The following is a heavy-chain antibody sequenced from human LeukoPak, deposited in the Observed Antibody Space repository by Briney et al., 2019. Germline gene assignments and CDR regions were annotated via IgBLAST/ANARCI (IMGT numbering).Heavy chain of an antibody. J-gene: IGHJ4*02. CDR3: AREVYPGIAAAGPGAY. D-gene: IGHD6-13*01. Sequence: ASVKVSCKASGYTFTGYYMHWVRQAPGQGLEWMGWINPNSGGTNYAQKFQGRVTMTRDTSISTAYMELSRLRSDDTAVYYCAREVYPGIAAAGPGAYWGQGTLVTVSS. CDR1: GYTFTGYY. V-gene: IGHV1-2*02. CDR2: INPNSGGT.